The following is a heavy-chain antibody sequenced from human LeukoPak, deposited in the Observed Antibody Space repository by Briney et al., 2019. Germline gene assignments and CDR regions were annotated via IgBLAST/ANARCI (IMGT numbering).Heavy chain of an antibody. V-gene: IGHV7-4-1*02. CDR1: EYSVTTYV. CDR3: ASSIAARPANFDY. Sequence: ASVKVSCKASEYSVTTYVMNWVRQAPGQGLEWMGWINTHTGNATYAQGFTGRFVLSLDTSVRTAYLQISSLRSEDTAVYYCASSIAARPANFDYWGQGTLVTVS. D-gene: IGHD6-6*01. J-gene: IGHJ4*02. CDR2: INTHTGNA.